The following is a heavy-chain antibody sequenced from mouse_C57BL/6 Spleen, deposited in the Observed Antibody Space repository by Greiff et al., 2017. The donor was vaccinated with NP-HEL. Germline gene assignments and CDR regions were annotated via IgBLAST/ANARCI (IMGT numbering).Heavy chain of an antibody. CDR2: IDPSDSYT. CDR1: GYTFTSYW. CDR3: ARLGYYGSSYEFAY. J-gene: IGHJ3*01. Sequence: QVQLQQPGAELVKPGASVKLSCKASGYTFTSYWMQWVKQRPGQGLEWIGEIDPSDSYTNYNQKFKGKATLTVDTSSSTAYMQLSSLTSEDSAVYYCARLGYYGSSYEFAYWGQGTLVTVSA. V-gene: IGHV1-50*01. D-gene: IGHD1-1*01.